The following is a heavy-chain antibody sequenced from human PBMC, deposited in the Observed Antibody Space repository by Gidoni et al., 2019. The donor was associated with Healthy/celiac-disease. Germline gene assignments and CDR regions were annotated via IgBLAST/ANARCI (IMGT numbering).Heavy chain of an antibody. CDR2: IYYSGST. CDR3: ARERFSITMVRGVIINWFDP. D-gene: IGHD3-10*01. J-gene: IGHJ5*02. CDR1: GGSISTGDYY. Sequence: QVQLQESGPGLVKPSQTLSLTCNVSGGSISTGDYYWSWIRQPPGKGLEWIGYIYYSGSTYYNPSLKSRVTISVDTSKNQFSLKLSSVTAADTAVYYCARERFSITMVRGVIINWFDPWGQGTLVTVSS. V-gene: IGHV4-30-4*01.